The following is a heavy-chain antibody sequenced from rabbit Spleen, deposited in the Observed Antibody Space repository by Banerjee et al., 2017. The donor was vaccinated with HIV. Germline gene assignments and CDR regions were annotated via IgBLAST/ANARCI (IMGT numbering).Heavy chain of an antibody. CDR3: MRGVAGVL. CDR2: IVTGDGST. V-gene: IGHV1S45*01. J-gene: IGHJ6*01. D-gene: IGHD4-1*01. CDR1: GFTLSSSYW. Sequence: LEESGGGLVQPGGSLTLSCTASGFTLSSSYWMSWVRQAPGKGLEWIGCIVTGDGSTYCASWVNGLFTISKTSSTTVTLQLNSLTAADTATYFCMRGVAGVLWGPGTLVTVS.